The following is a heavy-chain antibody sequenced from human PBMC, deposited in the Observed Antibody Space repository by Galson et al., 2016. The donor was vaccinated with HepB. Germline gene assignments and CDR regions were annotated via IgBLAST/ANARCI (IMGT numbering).Heavy chain of an antibody. J-gene: IGHJ4*02. CDR3: VRDPPSGVYDY. Sequence: SLRLSCAASGFIFSSCSMNWVRQAPGKGLEWVSSISTSSRYISYADSVKGRFTISRDNAKNTLFLQMDSLRAEDTAVYYCVRDPPSGVYDYWGQGTLVTVSS. D-gene: IGHD5/OR15-5a*01. V-gene: IGHV3-21*01. CDR2: ISTSSRYI. CDR1: GFIFSSCS.